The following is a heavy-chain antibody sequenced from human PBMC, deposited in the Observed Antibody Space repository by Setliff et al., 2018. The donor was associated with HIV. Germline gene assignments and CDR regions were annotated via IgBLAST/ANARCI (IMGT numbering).Heavy chain of an antibody. V-gene: IGHV3-23*01. D-gene: IGHD6-13*01. CDR2: ISGHTINV. CDR3: AKRLAGSNTWYHFDT. J-gene: IGHJ4*02. Sequence: GGSLRLSCAASGFDFSSHAMSWVRQAPGKGLKWLSVISGHTINVYYADSVKGRFTISRDNSKNTLYLQLNSLSAEDTAIYYCAKRLAGSNTWYHFDTWGQGTLVTVS. CDR1: GFDFSSHA.